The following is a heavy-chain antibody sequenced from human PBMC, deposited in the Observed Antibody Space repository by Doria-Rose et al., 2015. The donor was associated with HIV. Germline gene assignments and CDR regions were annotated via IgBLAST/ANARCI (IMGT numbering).Heavy chain of an antibody. V-gene: IGHV4-4*09. CDR2: IYSSGST. Sequence: KGLEWIGYIYSSGSTHYNSSLKSRVTISTDTSKNQFSLKLSSVTAADTAVYYCARFRPSRGIYYSLDVWGKGTTVTVSS. CDR3: ARFRPSRGIYYSLDV. J-gene: IGHJ6*03. D-gene: IGHD3-10*01.